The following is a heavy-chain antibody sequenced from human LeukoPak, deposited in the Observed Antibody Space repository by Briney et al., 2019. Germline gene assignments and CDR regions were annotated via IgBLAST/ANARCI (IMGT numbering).Heavy chain of an antibody. V-gene: IGHV1-8*03. Sequence: GASVKVSCKASGYTFTSYDINWVRQATGQGLEWMGWMNPNSGNTGYAQKFQGRVTITRNTSISTAYMELSSLRSEDTAVYYCARGTVQHLPYYYYYMDVWGKGTTVTVSS. D-gene: IGHD4-17*01. CDR3: ARGTVQHLPYYYYYMDV. CDR2: MNPNSGNT. CDR1: GYTFTSYD. J-gene: IGHJ6*03.